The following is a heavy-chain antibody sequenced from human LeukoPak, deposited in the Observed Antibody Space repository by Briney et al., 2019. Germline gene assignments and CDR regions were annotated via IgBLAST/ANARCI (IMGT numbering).Heavy chain of an antibody. J-gene: IGHJ4*02. CDR2: ISACNGNT. Sequence: ASVKVSCKASGYTFTSYGISWVRQAPGQGLEWMGWISACNGNTNYAQKLQGRVTMTTDTSTSTAYMELRSLRSDDTAVYYCARVDAQVGATPFDYWGQGTLVTVSS. CDR1: GYTFTSYG. D-gene: IGHD1-26*01. V-gene: IGHV1-18*01. CDR3: ARVDAQVGATPFDY.